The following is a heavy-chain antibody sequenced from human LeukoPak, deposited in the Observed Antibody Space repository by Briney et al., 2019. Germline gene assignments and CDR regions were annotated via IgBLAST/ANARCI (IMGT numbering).Heavy chain of an antibody. Sequence: ASVKVSCKASGYTFTSYYMHWVRQAPGQGLEWMGIINPSGGSTGYAQKFQGRVTMTRDTSTSTVYMELSSLRSEDTAVYYCARDGPRIAALGEDFDYWGQGTLVTVFS. V-gene: IGHV1-46*01. CDR2: INPSGGST. CDR1: GYTFTSYY. CDR3: ARDGPRIAALGEDFDY. J-gene: IGHJ4*02. D-gene: IGHD6-6*01.